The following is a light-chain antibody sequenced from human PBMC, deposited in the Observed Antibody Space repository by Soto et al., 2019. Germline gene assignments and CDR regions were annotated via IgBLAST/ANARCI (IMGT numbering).Light chain of an antibody. CDR2: ETD. V-gene: IGLV1-51*02. Sequence: QSVLTQPPSVSATPGQDVAISCSGSSSNIENNYVSWYQQLPGTAPKLLIFETDKRPSGIPDRFSGSKSRMSATLGITGLQIGDEADYYCGSWDSSLRVVFFGGGTQLTVL. CDR3: GSWDSSLRVVF. J-gene: IGLJ7*01. CDR1: SSNIENNY.